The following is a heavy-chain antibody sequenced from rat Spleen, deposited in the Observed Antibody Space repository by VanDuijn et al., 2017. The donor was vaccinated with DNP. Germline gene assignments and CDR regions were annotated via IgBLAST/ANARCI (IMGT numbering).Heavy chain of an antibody. J-gene: IGHJ2*01. CDR3: ARHELRRVIDS. CDR2: ITYDGGNT. D-gene: IGHD1-11*01. V-gene: IGHV5-7*01. Sequence: EVQLVESGGDLVQPGRSLKLSCAASGFTFSDYFMDWVRQAPTKGLDWVAYITYDGGNTYYGDSVKGRFSISRDNARNTLYLQMDSLRSEDTATYYCARHELRRVIDSWGQGVMVTVSS. CDR1: GFTFSDYF.